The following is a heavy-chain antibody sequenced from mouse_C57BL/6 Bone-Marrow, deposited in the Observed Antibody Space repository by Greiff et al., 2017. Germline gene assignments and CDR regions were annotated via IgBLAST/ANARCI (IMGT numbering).Heavy chain of an antibody. CDR3: ARREYCSAGWYFDV. CDR1: GYTFTSYW. D-gene: IGHD1-1*01. J-gene: IGHJ1*03. CDR2: IYPGSGST. Sequence: QVQLQQSGAELVKPGASVKMSCKASGYTFTSYWITWVKQRPGQGLEWIGDIYPGSGSTNYNEKFKSKATLTVDTSSSTAYMQLSSLTSEDSAVYFCARREYCSAGWYFDVWGTGTTVTVSS. V-gene: IGHV1-55*01.